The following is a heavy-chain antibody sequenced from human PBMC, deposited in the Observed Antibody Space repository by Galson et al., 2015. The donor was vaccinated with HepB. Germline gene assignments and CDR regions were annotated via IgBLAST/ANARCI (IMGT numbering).Heavy chain of an antibody. Sequence: SLRLSCAASGFTFSSYAMHWVRQAPGKGLEWVAVISYDGSNKYYADSVKGRFTISRDNSKNTLYLQMNSLRAEDTAVYYCARDVGTMVRGVTLSATTPTDYWGQGTLVTVSS. V-gene: IGHV3-30*04. CDR3: ARDVGTMVRGVTLSATTPTDY. D-gene: IGHD3-10*01. CDR1: GFTFSSYA. J-gene: IGHJ4*02. CDR2: ISYDGSNK.